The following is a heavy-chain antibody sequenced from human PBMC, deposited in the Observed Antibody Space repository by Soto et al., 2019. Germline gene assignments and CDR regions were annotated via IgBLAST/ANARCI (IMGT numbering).Heavy chain of an antibody. Sequence: QLQLHQWGAGLLKPSETMSLTCDVYGGSFNDYYWTWIRQPPGKGLEWSGEINHSGKTNYHPSLKSRVTISVDTPKNQFFLKLNSVTAADTAVYFCARQDNRDYSSSYAFDIWGLGTLVTVSS. J-gene: IGHJ3*02. D-gene: IGHD3-22*01. CDR1: GGSFNDYY. CDR3: ARQDNRDYSSSYAFDI. CDR2: INHSGKT. V-gene: IGHV4-34*01.